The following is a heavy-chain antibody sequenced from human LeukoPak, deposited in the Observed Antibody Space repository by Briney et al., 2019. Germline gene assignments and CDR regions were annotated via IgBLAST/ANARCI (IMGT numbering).Heavy chain of an antibody. D-gene: IGHD3-22*01. CDR3: ARLRPYYYDSSGYYYVYFDY. CDR2: IYPGDSDT. CDR1: GYSFTSYW. J-gene: IGHJ4*02. Sequence: GESLKISCKGSGYSFTSYWIGWVRQMPGKGLEWMGSIYPGDSDTRYSPSFQGQVTISADKSISTAYLQWSSLKASDTAMYYCARLRPYYYDSSGYYYVYFDYWGQGTLVTVSS. V-gene: IGHV5-51*01.